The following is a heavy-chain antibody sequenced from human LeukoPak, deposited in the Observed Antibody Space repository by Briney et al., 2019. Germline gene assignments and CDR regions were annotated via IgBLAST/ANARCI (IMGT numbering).Heavy chain of an antibody. J-gene: IGHJ4*02. CDR1: GFTFSRYW. CDR2: MNTDGSRT. V-gene: IGHV3-74*01. Sequence: PGGSLRLSCAASGFTFSRYWMHWVRQAPGKGLVWVSRMNTDGSRTDYADSVKGRFTISRYNAKNTLYLQMNSLGVEDTAVYSCASDFGGHDDFWGQGILVTVSS. CDR3: ASDFGGHDDF. D-gene: IGHD4-23*01.